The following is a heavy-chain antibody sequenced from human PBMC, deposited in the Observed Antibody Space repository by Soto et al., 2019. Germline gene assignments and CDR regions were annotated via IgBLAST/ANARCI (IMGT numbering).Heavy chain of an antibody. CDR2: IYYSVTT. D-gene: IGHD3-22*01. CDR3: ARGPTYYYDSSGYYLFDY. J-gene: IGHJ4*02. CDR1: GGSFSDYY. V-gene: IGHV4-59*01. Sequence: SETLSLTCAVYGGSFSDYYWSWIRQPPGKGLEWIGYIYYSVTTNYNPSLKSRVTISVDTSKNQFSLKLSSVTAADTAVYYFARGPTYYYDSSGYYLFDYWGQGTLVTVSS.